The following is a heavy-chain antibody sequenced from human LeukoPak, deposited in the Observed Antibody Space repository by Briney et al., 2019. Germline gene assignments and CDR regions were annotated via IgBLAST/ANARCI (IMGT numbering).Heavy chain of an antibody. CDR2: ISGSGGTT. CDR3: ALWKYGNSPLDF. CDR1: GFMISGYE. J-gene: IGHJ4*02. D-gene: IGHD6-6*01. V-gene: IGHV3-23*01. Sequence: GGSLRLSCTASGFMISGYEMNWVRQAPGKGLEWVSGISGSGGTTYYADSVKGRFTITRDNSKNTLYLQMNSLRAEDTAVYYCALWKYGNSPLDFWGQGTLVTVSS.